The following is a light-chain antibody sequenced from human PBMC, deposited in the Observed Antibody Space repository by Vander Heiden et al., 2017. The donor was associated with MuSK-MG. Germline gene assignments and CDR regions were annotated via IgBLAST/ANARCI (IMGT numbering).Light chain of an antibody. J-gene: IGKJ1*01. V-gene: IGKV1-9*01. CDR1: QGISSY. Sequence: DIQLTQSPSFLSASVGDRVTITCRASQGISSYLAWYQQKPGKAPKLLIYAASTLQSGVPSRFSGSGSGTEFTLTISSLQPEDFATDYCQQLNSYLWTFGQGTKVEIK. CDR2: AAS. CDR3: QQLNSYLWT.